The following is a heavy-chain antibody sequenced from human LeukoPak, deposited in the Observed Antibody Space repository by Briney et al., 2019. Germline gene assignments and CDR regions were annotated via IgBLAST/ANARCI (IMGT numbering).Heavy chain of an antibody. D-gene: IGHD3-22*01. CDR3: ARNLDGADSQPYNC. CDR1: GFTFSGYT. CDR2: SSCKLSYI. J-gene: IGHJ4*02. V-gene: IGHV3-21*03. Sequence: GRSLRPSCAASGFTFSGYTMNWVRQAPGTGLEWVSSSSCKLSYIYVADTAKGRLTSARYNAKNTLYLQRNSLKGEDTAVYYCARNLDGADSQPYNCWGQGTLVTVSS.